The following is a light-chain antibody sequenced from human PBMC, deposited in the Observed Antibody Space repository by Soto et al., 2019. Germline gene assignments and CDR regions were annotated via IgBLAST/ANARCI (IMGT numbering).Light chain of an antibody. V-gene: IGLV1-44*01. CDR3: AAWVDSLSGYV. J-gene: IGLJ1*01. Sequence: QSVLTQPPSASGTPGQRVTISCYGSSSNIGTNTVNWYQQLPGTAPKLLIYSNNQRPSGVPDRFSGSKSGTSASLAISGLQSEDEADYYCAAWVDSLSGYVFGSGTKVTVL. CDR1: SSNIGTNT. CDR2: SNN.